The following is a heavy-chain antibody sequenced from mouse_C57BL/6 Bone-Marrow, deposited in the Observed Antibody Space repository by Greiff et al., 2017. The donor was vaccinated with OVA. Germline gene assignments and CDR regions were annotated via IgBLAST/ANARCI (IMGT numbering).Heavy chain of an antibody. V-gene: IGHV14-3*01. CDR2: IDPANGNT. Sequence: EVQGVESVAELVRPGASVKLSCTASGFNIKNTYMHWVKQRPEQGLEWIGRIDPANGNTKYAPKFQGKATITADTSSNTAYLQLSSLTSEDTAIYYCARSLYYYGSSPWFAYWGQGTLVTVSA. D-gene: IGHD1-1*01. CDR1: GFNIKNTY. J-gene: IGHJ3*01. CDR3: ARSLYYYGSSPWFAY.